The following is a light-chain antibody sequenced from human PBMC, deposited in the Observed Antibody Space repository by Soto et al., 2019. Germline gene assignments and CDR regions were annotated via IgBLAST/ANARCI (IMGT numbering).Light chain of an antibody. J-gene: IGKJ1*01. Sequence: IVLTQSPGTLSLSPGERATLSCRASQSFSSTYLAWYQQKPGQAPRRLIYGASSRATGIPDRFSGSGSGTDFTLTISRLEPEDFAVYYCQQYGSSRTFGQGTKVEIK. CDR1: QSFSSTY. CDR2: GAS. CDR3: QQYGSSRT. V-gene: IGKV3-20*01.